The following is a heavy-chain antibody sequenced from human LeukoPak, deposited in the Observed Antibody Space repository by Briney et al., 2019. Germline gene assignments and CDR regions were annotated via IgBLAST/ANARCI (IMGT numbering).Heavy chain of an antibody. CDR1: GYTFTSYG. J-gene: IGHJ5*02. D-gene: IGHD6-19*01. CDR2: ISAYNGNT. V-gene: IGHV1-18*01. Sequence: ASVKVSRKASGYTFTSYGISWVRQAPGQGLEWMGWISAYNGNTNYAQKLQGRVTMTTDTSTSTAYMELRSLRSDDTAVYYCARDPVQKYISGPGWFDPWGQGTLVTVSS. CDR3: ARDPVQKYISGPGWFDP.